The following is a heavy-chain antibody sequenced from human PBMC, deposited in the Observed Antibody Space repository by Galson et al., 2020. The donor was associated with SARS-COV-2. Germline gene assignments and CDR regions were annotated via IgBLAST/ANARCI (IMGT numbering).Heavy chain of an antibody. CDR3: ARVLRYTVTSPVFDP. V-gene: IGHV4-34*01. CDR1: GASLSGYY. J-gene: IGHJ5*02. CDR2: INHSGST. Sequence: SQASETLSLTCAVYGASLSGYYWTWIRQPPGKGLECIGEINHSGSTNYNPSLKSRVTISVDTSKKQFFLKLSSVTAADTAMYYCARVLRYTVTSPVFDPWGQGTLVTVSS. D-gene: IGHD4-17*01.